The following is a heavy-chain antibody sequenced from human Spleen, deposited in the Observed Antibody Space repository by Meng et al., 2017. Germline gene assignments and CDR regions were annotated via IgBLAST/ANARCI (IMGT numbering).Heavy chain of an antibody. D-gene: IGHD2-2*01. V-gene: IGHV3-48*03. J-gene: IGHJ4*02. Sequence: GESLKISCATSGFTFNTYEMNWVRQAPGKGLEWVSYISSSGTNIYYADSVKGRFTITRDNAKNSLFLQMNSLRVEDTAVYYCARDCSGTSGNRYWGQGTLVTVSS. CDR1: GFTFNTYE. CDR2: ISSSGTNI. CDR3: ARDCSGTSGNRY.